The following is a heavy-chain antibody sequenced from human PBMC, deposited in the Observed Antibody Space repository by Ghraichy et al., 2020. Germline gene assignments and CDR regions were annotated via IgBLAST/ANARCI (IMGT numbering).Heavy chain of an antibody. V-gene: IGHV3-64D*06. CDR2: INSNGGST. J-gene: IGHJ3*02. CDR3: VKGGNDFVWGSYRHDALDI. Sequence: GGSLRLSCSASGFTFSSYAMHWVRQAPGKGLEYVSVINSNGGSTYYADSVKGRFTISRDNSKNTLYLQMSSLRVEDTAVYYCVKGGNDFVWGSYRHDALDIWGQGTMVIVSS. D-gene: IGHD3-16*02. CDR1: GFTFSSYA.